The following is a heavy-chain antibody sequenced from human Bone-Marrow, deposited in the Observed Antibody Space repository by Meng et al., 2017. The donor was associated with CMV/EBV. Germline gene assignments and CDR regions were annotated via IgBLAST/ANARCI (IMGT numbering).Heavy chain of an antibody. J-gene: IGHJ4*02. CDR1: GFTFSSYS. CDR3: ARDRGSSEYYLDY. D-gene: IGHD1-26*01. CDR2: ISSSSSYI. V-gene: IGHV3-21*04. Sequence: ASGFTFSSYSMNWVRQAPGKGLGWVSSISSSSSYIYYADSVKGRFTISRDNAKNSLYLQMNSLRAEDTALYYCARDRGSSEYYLDYWGQGTLVTVSS.